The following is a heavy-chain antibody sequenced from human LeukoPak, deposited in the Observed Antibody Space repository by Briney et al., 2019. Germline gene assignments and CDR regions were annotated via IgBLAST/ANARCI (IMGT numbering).Heavy chain of an antibody. CDR3: ARDMGYGSGSYDWFDP. CDR1: GFTFSSYW. V-gene: IGHV3-7*01. CDR2: IKQDGSEK. J-gene: IGHJ5*02. D-gene: IGHD3-10*01. Sequence: GGSLRLSCAASGFTFSSYWMSWVRQAPGKGQEWVANIKQDGSEKYYVDSVKGRFTISRDNAKNSLYLQMNSLRAEDTAVYYCARDMGYGSGSYDWFDPWGQGTLVTVSS.